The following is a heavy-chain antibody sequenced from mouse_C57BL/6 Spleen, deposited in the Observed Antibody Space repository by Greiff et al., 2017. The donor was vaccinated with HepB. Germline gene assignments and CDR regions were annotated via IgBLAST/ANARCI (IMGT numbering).Heavy chain of an antibody. CDR1: GFTFSSYA. D-gene: IGHD3-1*01. J-gene: IGHJ3*01. Sequence: EVKLVESGGGLVKPGGSLKLSCAASGFTFSSYAMSWVRQTPEKRLEWVATISDGGSYTYYPDNVKGRFTISRDNAKNNLYLQMSHLKSEDTAMYYCARVGLRLGTLFAYWGQGTLVTVSA. CDR2: ISDGGSYT. CDR3: ARVGLRLGTLFAY. V-gene: IGHV5-4*03.